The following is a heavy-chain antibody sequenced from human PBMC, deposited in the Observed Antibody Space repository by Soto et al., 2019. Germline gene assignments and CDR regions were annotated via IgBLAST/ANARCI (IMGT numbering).Heavy chain of an antibody. Sequence: ASVKVSCKASGYTLTELSMHWVRQAPGKGLEWMGGFDPEDGETIYAQKFQGRVTMTEDTSTDTAYMELSSLRSEDTAVYYCAAITGTPPLKNAFDIWGQGTMVTVSS. J-gene: IGHJ3*02. CDR2: FDPEDGET. V-gene: IGHV1-24*01. CDR1: GYTLTELS. CDR3: AAITGTPPLKNAFDI. D-gene: IGHD1-20*01.